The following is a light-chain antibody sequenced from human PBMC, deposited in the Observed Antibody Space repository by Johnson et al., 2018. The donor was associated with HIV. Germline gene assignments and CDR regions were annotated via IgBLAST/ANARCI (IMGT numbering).Light chain of an antibody. CDR2: EDN. J-gene: IGLJ1*01. CDR1: VSNIESYF. CDR3: GIWDASLSPLYV. V-gene: IGLV1-51*02. Sequence: QSALTQPPSVSAAPGQTVNISCSGNVSNIESYFVSWYQQLPGAAPTLLIYEDNKRPSGIPDRFSGSKSGATATLGITGLQTGDEADYYCGIWDASLSPLYVFGTGTTLTV.